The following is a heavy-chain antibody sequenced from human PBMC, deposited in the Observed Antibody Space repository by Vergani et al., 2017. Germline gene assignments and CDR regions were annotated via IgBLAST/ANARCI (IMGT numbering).Heavy chain of an antibody. D-gene: IGHD2-15*01. CDR3: AKHGGVDYYYYMDV. CDR2: ISWNSGSI. J-gene: IGHJ6*03. V-gene: IGHV3-9*01. CDR1: GFTFDDYA. Sequence: EVQLVESGGGLVQPGRSLRLSCAASGFTFDDYAMHWVRQAPGKGLEWVSGISWNSGSICYAYSVKGRFTISRDNAKNSLYRQMNSLRAEDTALYYCAKHGGVDYYYYMDVWGKGTTVTVSS.